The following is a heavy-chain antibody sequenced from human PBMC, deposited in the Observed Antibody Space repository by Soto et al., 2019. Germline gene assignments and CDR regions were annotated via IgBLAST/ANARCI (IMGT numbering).Heavy chain of an antibody. CDR2: IYSGGST. CDR3: VRVAVGATETVFDY. V-gene: IGHV3-53*01. Sequence: LSCAASGFTVSSNYMSWVRQAPGKGLEWVSVIYSGGSTYYADSVKGRFTISRDNSKNTLYLQMNSLRAEDTAVYYCVRVAVGATETVFDYRAQRTPVTGSS. D-gene: IGHD1-26*01. J-gene: IGHJ4*02. CDR1: GFTVSSNY.